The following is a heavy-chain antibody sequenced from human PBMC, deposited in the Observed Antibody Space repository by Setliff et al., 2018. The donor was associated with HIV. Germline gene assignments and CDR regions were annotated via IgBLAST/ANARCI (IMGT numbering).Heavy chain of an antibody. CDR2: IIPIVTIA. V-gene: IGHV1-69*02. D-gene: IGHD5-12*01. J-gene: IGHJ3*02. Sequence: GASVKVSCKASGGSFTSYTFSWVRQAPGQGLEWMGRIIPIVTIAHYAEQFVGRVTITADESTSTTYMEVSSLRSEDTAVYYCASAGAWQRNALDIGGQGTMVTVSS. CDR1: GGSFTSYT. CDR3: ASAGAWQRNALDI.